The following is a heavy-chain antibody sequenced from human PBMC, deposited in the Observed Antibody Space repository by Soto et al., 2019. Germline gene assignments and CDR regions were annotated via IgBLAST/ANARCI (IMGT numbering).Heavy chain of an antibody. CDR2: IIPLFGTT. J-gene: IGHJ6*02. Sequence: QVQVVQSGVEVRRPGSSVKVSCKASGDTFKNCVISWVRQAPGQGLEWMGGIIPLFGTTDFAQRFQGRLTITTDESTTTAYMELSRLRSEGTATYYCAAELGFGKLSVVWCQGTTVIVSS. CDR3: AAELGFGKLSVV. V-gene: IGHV1-69*01. CDR1: GDTFKNCV. D-gene: IGHD3-10*01.